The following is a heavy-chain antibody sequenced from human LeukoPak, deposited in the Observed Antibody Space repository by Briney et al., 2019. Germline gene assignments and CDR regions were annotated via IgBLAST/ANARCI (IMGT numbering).Heavy chain of an antibody. D-gene: IGHD5-18*01. Sequence: RGSPRVSRVASRFPFCSFWMYRVRPAPGKGLVWVSLIKSDGTFTTYADSVKGRFTISRDNAKSTLYLQMTSQRAEDTAVYYCTRDSSYGYDFWGQGTLVTVSS. CDR3: TRDSSYGYDF. CDR2: IKSDGTFT. CDR1: RFPFCSFW. V-gene: IGHV3-74*01. J-gene: IGHJ4*02.